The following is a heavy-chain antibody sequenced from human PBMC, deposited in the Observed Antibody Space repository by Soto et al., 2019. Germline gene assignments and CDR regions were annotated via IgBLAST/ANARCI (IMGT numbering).Heavy chain of an antibody. Sequence: GGSLRLSCAASGFTFSSYSMNWVRQAPGKGLEWVSYISSSSSTIYYADSVKGRFTISRDNAKNSLYLQMNSLRAEDTAVYYCARESYYGDYPGLDWFDPWGQGTLVTVSS. CDR1: GFTFSSYS. CDR2: ISSSSSTI. V-gene: IGHV3-48*01. D-gene: IGHD4-17*01. CDR3: ARESYYGDYPGLDWFDP. J-gene: IGHJ5*02.